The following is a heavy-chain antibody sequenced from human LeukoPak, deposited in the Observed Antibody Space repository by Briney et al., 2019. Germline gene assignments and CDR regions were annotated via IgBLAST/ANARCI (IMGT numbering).Heavy chain of an antibody. CDR3: AKILTMIVVVGAFDI. CDR1: GFTFTSYA. Sequence: GGSLRLSCVASGFTFTSYAMNWVRQAPGKGLEWVSGISGSDASTHYADSVKGRFTISRDNSKNTLYLQMNSLRAEDTAVYYCAKILTMIVVVGAFDIWGQGTMVTVSS. V-gene: IGHV3-23*01. D-gene: IGHD3-22*01. J-gene: IGHJ3*02. CDR2: ISGSDAST.